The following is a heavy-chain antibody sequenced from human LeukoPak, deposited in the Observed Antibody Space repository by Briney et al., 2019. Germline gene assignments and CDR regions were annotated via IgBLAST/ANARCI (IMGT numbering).Heavy chain of an antibody. V-gene: IGHV1-2*02. Sequence: ASVKVSRKSSGYTFTDYFIHWVRPAPRQGLEWMGWINPNSGATKYAQKFQGRVSMTRDTSINTAYMDLSNLRSDDTAIFYCARVKKLMPELEFWGQGTLVTVSS. J-gene: IGHJ4*02. CDR2: INPNSGAT. CDR3: ARVKKLMPELEF. D-gene: IGHD2-2*01. CDR1: GYTFTDYF.